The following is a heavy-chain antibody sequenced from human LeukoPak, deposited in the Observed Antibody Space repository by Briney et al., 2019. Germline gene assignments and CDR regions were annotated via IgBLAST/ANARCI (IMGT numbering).Heavy chain of an antibody. CDR1: GFSVNTNY. J-gene: IGHJ3*02. Sequence: GGSLRLSCAASGFSVNTNYMTWVRQAPGKGLEWVSVLYSGGGAYYADSVKDRFTISRDYSQNTLLLQMNSLRAEDTALYYCARGKTSDDIIEDAFDIWGQGTMVAVSS. D-gene: IGHD3-9*01. CDR2: LYSGGGA. CDR3: ARGKTSDDIIEDAFDI. V-gene: IGHV3-66*01.